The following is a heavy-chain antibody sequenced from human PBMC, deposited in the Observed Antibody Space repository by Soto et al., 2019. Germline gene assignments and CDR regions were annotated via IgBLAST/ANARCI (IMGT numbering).Heavy chain of an antibody. CDR3: ARARATSDSGDYLEMWKYYFDY. CDR1: GFTFSNYW. Sequence: GGSLRLSCAASGFTFSNYWMNWVRQAPGKGLEWVSVIYSGGSTYYADSVKGRYTISRDNSKNTLYLQMNSLRAEDTAVYYCARARATSDSGDYLEMWKYYFDYWGQGTLVTVSS. CDR2: IYSGGST. J-gene: IGHJ4*02. V-gene: IGHV3-66*01. D-gene: IGHD4-17*01.